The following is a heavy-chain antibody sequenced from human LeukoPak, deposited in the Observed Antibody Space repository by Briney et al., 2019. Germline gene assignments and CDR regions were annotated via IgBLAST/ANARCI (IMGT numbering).Heavy chain of an antibody. D-gene: IGHD6-6*01. CDR3: ASTKTIAARAFDI. Sequence: PSETLSLTCTVSGGSISSYYWSWIRQPPGKGLEWIGSIYYTGTTYYNPSLKSRVTISVDTSKNQFSLKLNSVTAADTAVYYCASTKTIAARAFDIWGQGTMVTVSS. V-gene: IGHV4-39*01. CDR2: IYYTGTT. CDR1: GGSISSYY. J-gene: IGHJ3*02.